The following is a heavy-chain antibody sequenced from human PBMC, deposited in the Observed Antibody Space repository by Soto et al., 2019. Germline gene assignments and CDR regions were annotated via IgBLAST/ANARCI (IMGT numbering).Heavy chain of an antibody. D-gene: IGHD6-6*01. CDR3: ARRIAARPGSYYYYGMDV. CDR1: GDSISSPNW. V-gene: IGHV4-4*02. Sequence: PSETLSLTCGISGDSISSPNWWTWVRQPPGEGLEWIGEIYHSGSTNYNPSLKSRVTISVDTSKNQFSLKLSSVTAADTAVYYCARRIAARPGSYYYYGMDVWGQGTTVTVSS. CDR2: IYHSGST. J-gene: IGHJ6*02.